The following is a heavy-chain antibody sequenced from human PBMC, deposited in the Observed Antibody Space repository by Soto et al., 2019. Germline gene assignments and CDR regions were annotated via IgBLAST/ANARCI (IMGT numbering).Heavy chain of an antibody. CDR1: GGTFSSYA. D-gene: IGHD2-2*01. V-gene: IGHV1-2*04. CDR3: ARLAGYCSSTSCMDY. J-gene: IGHJ4*02. Sequence: GASVKVSCKASGGTFSSYAISWVRQAPGQGLEWMGWINPNSGGTNYAQKFQGWVTMTRDTSISTAYMELSRLRSDDTAVYYCARLAGYCSSTSCMDYWGQGTLVTVSS. CDR2: INPNSGGT.